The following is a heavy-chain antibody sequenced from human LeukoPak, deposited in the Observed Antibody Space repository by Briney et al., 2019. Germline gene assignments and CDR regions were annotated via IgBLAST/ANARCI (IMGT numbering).Heavy chain of an antibody. CDR3: ARAQVWGPSGGGYYYYMDV. CDR2: IYYSGST. V-gene: IGHV4-59*12. CDR1: GGSISSYY. J-gene: IGHJ6*03. Sequence: SETLSLTCTVSGGSISSYYWSWIRQPPGKGLEWIGYIYYSGSTNYNPSLKSRVTTSVDRSKNQFSLKLSSVTAADTAVYYCARAQVWGPSGGGYYYYMDVWGKGTTVTVSS. D-gene: IGHD7-27*01.